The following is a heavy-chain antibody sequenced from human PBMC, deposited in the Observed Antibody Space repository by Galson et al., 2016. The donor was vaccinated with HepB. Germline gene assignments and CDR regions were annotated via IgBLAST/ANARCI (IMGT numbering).Heavy chain of an antibody. CDR3: ARVREQQLLDAFDI. CDR2: ISSGSAYK. V-gene: IGHV3-21*01. CDR1: GFTFRNYH. J-gene: IGHJ3*02. Sequence: SLRLSCAGSGFTFRNYHMNWVRQTPGKGLEWVSSISSGSAYKYYADSVKGRFSIFRDNAKNSLYLQMNSLRAKDTALYYCARVREQQLLDAFDIWGQGTMVTVS. D-gene: IGHD6-13*01.